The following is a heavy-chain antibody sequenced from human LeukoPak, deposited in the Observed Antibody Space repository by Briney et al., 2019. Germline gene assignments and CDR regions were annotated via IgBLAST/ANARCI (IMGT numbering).Heavy chain of an antibody. V-gene: IGHV3-21*01. CDR3: ARTRVVVPFDY. CDR2: ISSSSSYI. CDR1: GFTFNNYA. J-gene: IGHJ4*02. D-gene: IGHD2-2*01. Sequence: PGGSLRLSCAASGFTFNNYAMTWVRQAPGKGLEWVSSISSSSSYIYYADSVKGRFTISRDNAKNSLYLQMNSLRAEDTAVYYCARTRVVVPFDYWGQGTLVTVSS.